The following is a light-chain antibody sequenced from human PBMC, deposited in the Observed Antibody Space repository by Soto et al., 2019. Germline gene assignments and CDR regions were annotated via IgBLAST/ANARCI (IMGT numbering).Light chain of an antibody. CDR1: HSVSSR. CDR3: QHYTNWPLT. V-gene: IGKV3-15*01. Sequence: EIVMTQSPATLSVSPGERVTLSCRASHSVSSRLAWYQEKPGQAPRLLIYGASTRATGLPARFSGSGSGTECTLTISSLQYEDFAVYYCQHYTNWPLTFGGGTKVEIK. CDR2: GAS. J-gene: IGKJ4*01.